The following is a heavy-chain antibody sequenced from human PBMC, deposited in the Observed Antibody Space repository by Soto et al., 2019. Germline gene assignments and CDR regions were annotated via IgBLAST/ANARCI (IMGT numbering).Heavy chain of an antibody. CDR2: IIPIFGTA. J-gene: IGHJ3*02. V-gene: IGHV1-69*13. D-gene: IGHD5-18*01. CDR1: GCTFSSYA. Sequence: SVKVSCKASGCTFSSYAIRWVRQAPGQGLEWMGGIIPIFGTANYAQKFQGRVTITAAESTSTAYMELSSLRSEDTAVYYCARRVDTAMADDAFDIWGQGTMVNVSS. CDR3: ARRVDTAMADDAFDI.